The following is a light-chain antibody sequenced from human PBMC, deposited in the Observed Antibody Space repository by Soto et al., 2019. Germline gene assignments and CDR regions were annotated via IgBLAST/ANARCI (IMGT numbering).Light chain of an antibody. Sequence: DIQLTQSPSFLSASVGDRVTITCRASQGISSYLAWYQQKPGKAPKLLIYAASTLQSGVPSRFSGSKSGTDFTFTISSLQPEDVATYYCQQYDNLPITFGQGTRLEIK. CDR3: QQYDNLPIT. J-gene: IGKJ5*01. CDR1: QGISSY. V-gene: IGKV1-9*01. CDR2: AAS.